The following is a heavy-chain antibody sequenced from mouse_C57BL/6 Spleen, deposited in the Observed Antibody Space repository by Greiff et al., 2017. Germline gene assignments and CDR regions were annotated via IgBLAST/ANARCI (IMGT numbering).Heavy chain of an antibody. V-gene: IGHV1-50*01. CDR3: ARGDYYGPYAMDY. Sequence: QVQLQQPGAELVKPGASVKLSCKASGYTFTSYWMQWVKQRPGQGLEWIGEIDPSDSYTNYNQKFKGKATLTVDTSSSTAYMQLSSLTSEDSAVYYCARGDYYGPYAMDYWGQGTSVTVSS. CDR2: IDPSDSYT. CDR1: GYTFTSYW. D-gene: IGHD1-1*01. J-gene: IGHJ4*01.